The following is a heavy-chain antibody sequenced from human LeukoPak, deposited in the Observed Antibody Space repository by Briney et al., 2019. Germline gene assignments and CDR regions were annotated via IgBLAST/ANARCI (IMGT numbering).Heavy chain of an antibody. D-gene: IGHD6-13*01. Sequence: PGGSLRLSCAASGFTVSNNYMTWVRQAPGQRLEWMGWINAGNGNTKYSQKFQGRVTITRDTSASTAYMELSSLRSEDTAVYYCARVRNSNIAAAAHWGQGTLVTVSS. CDR1: GFTVSNNY. J-gene: IGHJ4*02. V-gene: IGHV1-3*01. CDR2: INAGNGNT. CDR3: ARVRNSNIAAAAH.